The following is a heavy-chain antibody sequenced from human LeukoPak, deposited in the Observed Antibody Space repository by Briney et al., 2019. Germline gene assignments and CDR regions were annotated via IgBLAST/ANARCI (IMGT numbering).Heavy chain of an antibody. CDR3: ARGAGITTVRGPPLD. D-gene: IGHD3-10*01. J-gene: IGHJ4*02. Sequence: SETLSLTCAVYGGAFSGYYWSWIRQPPGKGLEWIGEINHSGSTNYHPSLKSRVTISVDTSKNQFSLKLSSVTAADTAVYYCARGAGITTVRGPPLDWGQGTLVTVSS. CDR2: INHSGST. V-gene: IGHV4-34*01. CDR1: GGAFSGYY.